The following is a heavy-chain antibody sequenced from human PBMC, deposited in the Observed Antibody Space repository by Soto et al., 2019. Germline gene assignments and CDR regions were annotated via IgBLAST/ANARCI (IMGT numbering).Heavy chain of an antibody. V-gene: IGHV3-23*01. CDR2: ISGSGGST. D-gene: IGHD6-19*01. CDR1: GFTFSSYA. CDR3: SSIVAGRRDFDF. Sequence: EGQLLESGGGLVQPGGSLRLSCAASGFTFSSYAMSWVRQAPGKGLEWVSSISGSGGSTYYADSVKGRFTISRDNSKNPLYLQVSSLRAEDTAVYYCSSIVAGRRDFDFWGQGTLVTVSS. J-gene: IGHJ4*02.